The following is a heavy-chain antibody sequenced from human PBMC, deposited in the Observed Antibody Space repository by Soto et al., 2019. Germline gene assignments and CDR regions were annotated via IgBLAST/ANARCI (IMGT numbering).Heavy chain of an antibody. CDR1: GFTFSHYG. V-gene: IGHV3-30*03. D-gene: IGHD1-26*01. J-gene: IGHJ4*02. CDR2: ISYDGSNK. CDR3: ARYSGKYQGPIDY. Sequence: QVQLVESGGGVVQPGRSLRLSCAASGFTFSHYGIHWVRQAPGKGLEWLAVISYDGSNKHYADSVKGRFTVSRDNSKNTLYLQMEGGGGGETAVYFCARYSGKYQGPIDYWGQGTLVTVSS.